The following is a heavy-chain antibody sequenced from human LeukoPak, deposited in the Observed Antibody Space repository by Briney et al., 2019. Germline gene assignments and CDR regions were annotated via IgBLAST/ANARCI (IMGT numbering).Heavy chain of an antibody. D-gene: IGHD4-17*01. Sequence: PGGSLRLSCAASGFTFSDYYMSWIRQAPGKGLEWVSYISSSGSTIYNADSVKGRFTISSDNAKNSLFLQMNSLRSEDTAVYYCARDRGYGDYGFSFDYWGQGTLVTVSS. J-gene: IGHJ4*02. V-gene: IGHV3-11*01. CDR2: ISSSGSTI. CDR3: ARDRGYGDYGFSFDY. CDR1: GFTFSDYY.